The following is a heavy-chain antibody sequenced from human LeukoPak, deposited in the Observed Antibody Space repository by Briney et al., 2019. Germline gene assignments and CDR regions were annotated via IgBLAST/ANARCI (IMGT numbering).Heavy chain of an antibody. CDR1: GFTFSSYA. V-gene: IGHV3-23*01. Sequence: PGGSLRLSCAASGFTFSSYAMSWVRQAPGKGLEWVSAISGSGGSTYYADSVKGRFTISRDNSKNTLYLQMNSLRAEDTAVYYCAMLGIAAAGPQYGYWGQGTLVTVSS. CDR2: ISGSGGST. CDR3: AMLGIAAAGPQYGY. J-gene: IGHJ4*02. D-gene: IGHD6-13*01.